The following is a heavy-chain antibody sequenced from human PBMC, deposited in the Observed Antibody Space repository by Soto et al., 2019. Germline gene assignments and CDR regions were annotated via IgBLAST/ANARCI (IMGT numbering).Heavy chain of an antibody. CDR1: GFTFSSYG. J-gene: IGHJ2*01. Sequence: QGQLVESEGGVVQPGRSLRLSCAASGFTFSSYGMHWVRQAPGKGLEWVAVIWYDGSNKYYADSVQGRFTISRDNSKNTLYLQMNSLRAEDTAVYYCARESFPRGYFDLWGRGNLVTVSS. CDR2: IWYDGSNK. CDR3: ARESFPRGYFDL. V-gene: IGHV3-33*01. D-gene: IGHD3-10*01.